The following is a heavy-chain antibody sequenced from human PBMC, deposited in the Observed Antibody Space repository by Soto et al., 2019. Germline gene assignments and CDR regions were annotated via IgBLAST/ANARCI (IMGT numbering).Heavy chain of an antibody. CDR1: GFTFSSYW. CDR2: IKQDGSEK. J-gene: IGHJ6*02. D-gene: IGHD2-15*01. CDR3: ARDPSVVVVAATPYCDSGMDV. V-gene: IGHV3-7*01. Sequence: EVQLVESGGGLVQPGGSLRLSCAASGFTFSSYWMSWVRQAPGKGLEWVANIKQDGSEKYYVDSVKGRFTISRDNAKNSLYLQMNSLRAGDTAVDYCARDPSVVVVAATPYCDSGMDVWGQGSTVTVSS.